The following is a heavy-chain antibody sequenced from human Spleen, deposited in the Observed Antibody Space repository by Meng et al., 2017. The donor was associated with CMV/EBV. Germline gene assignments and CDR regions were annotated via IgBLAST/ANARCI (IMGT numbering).Heavy chain of an antibody. CDR3: SIRRDV. D-gene: IGHD2-21*01. CDR2: TYSGGAT. J-gene: IGHJ6*02. Sequence: GGSLRLSCAVSGFTVSGNYMSWVRQPPGRGPEWVSVTYSGGATYYADSVEGRFTIPRDKSKNTLYLQMNSLRAEDTAVYYCSIRRDVWGQGTTVTVSS. CDR1: GFTVSGNY. V-gene: IGHV3-66*02.